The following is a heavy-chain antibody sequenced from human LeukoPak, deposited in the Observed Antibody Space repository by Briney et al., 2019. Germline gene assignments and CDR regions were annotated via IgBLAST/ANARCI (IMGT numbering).Heavy chain of an antibody. CDR2: INPNSGGT. Sequence: ASVEVSCKASGYTFTDSYMHWVRQAPGQGVEWMGWINPNSGGTNYAQKFQGWVTMTRDTSINTAYMDLSRLTSDDTAVYYCAKSGPLTNIKWGDFDCWGQGTLITVSS. D-gene: IGHD7-27*01. J-gene: IGHJ4*02. CDR1: GYTFTDSY. CDR3: AKSGPLTNIKWGDFDC. V-gene: IGHV1-2*04.